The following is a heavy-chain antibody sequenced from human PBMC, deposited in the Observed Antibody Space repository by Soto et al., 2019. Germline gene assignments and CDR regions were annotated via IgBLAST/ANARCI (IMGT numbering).Heavy chain of an antibody. CDR2: ISYDGKVA. CDR1: GFTFSSYG. J-gene: IGHJ4*02. V-gene: IGHV3-30*18. Sequence: QVQLVESGGGVVQPGRSLRLSCAASGFTFSSYGMHWVRQAPGKGLEWVTVISYDGKVAYYADSVKGRFTISRDNSKNTLYLQMNRLRTEDTAMYYCAKAGPITNWYFDYWGQGTLVTVSS. D-gene: IGHD1-1*01. CDR3: AKAGPITNWYFDY.